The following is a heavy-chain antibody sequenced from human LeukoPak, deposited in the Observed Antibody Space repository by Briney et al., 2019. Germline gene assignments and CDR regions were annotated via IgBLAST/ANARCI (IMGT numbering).Heavy chain of an antibody. CDR3: ARVCSSGRCCDQ. CDR2: INHSGST. CDR1: GYFISSTYY. D-gene: IGHD2-15*01. J-gene: IGHJ4*02. V-gene: IGHV4-38-2*02. Sequence: SETLSLTCSVSGYFISSTYYWAWMRQPPGKGLEWIGSINHSGSTYYNPSLKSRVTVSVDTSKNQFSLRLSSVTAADTAVYYCARVCSSGRCCDQWGQGTLVTVSS.